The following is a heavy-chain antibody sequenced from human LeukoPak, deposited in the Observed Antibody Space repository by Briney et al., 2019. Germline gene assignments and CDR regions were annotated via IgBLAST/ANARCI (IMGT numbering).Heavy chain of an antibody. V-gene: IGHV3-33*01. D-gene: IGHD4-17*01. CDR2: VWSDGNGK. Sequence: GRSLRLSCAASGFTFSTYGMHWVRQAQGKGLEWVALVWSDGNGKFYADSVKGRFTISRDNSKNTVYLQMNSLRAEDTAVYYCVSVLTVTFDSWGQGTLVTVSS. J-gene: IGHJ4*02. CDR3: VSVLTVTFDS. CDR1: GFTFSTYG.